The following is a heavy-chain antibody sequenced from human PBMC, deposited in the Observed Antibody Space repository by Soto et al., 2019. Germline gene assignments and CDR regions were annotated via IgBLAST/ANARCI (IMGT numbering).Heavy chain of an antibody. D-gene: IGHD3-16*02. CDR2: IIPILGIA. J-gene: IGHJ6*03. V-gene: IGHV1-69*08. CDR1: GGTFSSYT. Sequence: QVQLVQSGAEVKKPGSSVKVSCKASGGTFSSYTISWVRQAPGQGLEWMGRIIPILGIANYAQKFQGRVTITADKPTSTAYMELSSLRSEDTAVYYCARESATFGELSAYFYYYMDVWGKGTTVTVSS. CDR3: ARESATFGELSAYFYYYMDV.